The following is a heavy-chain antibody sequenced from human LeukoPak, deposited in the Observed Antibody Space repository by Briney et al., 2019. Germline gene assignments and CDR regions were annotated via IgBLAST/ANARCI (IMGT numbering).Heavy chain of an antibody. CDR3: ARLGPNVDTVSQGLPGSYGMDV. J-gene: IGHJ6*02. V-gene: IGHV4-59*08. Sequence: SETLSLTCTGSGGSISSYYWSWIRQPPGKGLEWIGYIYYSGSTNYNPSLKSRVTISVDTPKNQFSLKLSSVTAADTAVYYCARLGPNVDTVSQGLPGSYGMDVWGQGTTVTVSS. CDR1: GGSISSYY. D-gene: IGHD5-18*01. CDR2: IYYSGST.